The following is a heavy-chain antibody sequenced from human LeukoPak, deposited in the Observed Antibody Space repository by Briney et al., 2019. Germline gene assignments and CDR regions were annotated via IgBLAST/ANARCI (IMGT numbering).Heavy chain of an antibody. J-gene: IGHJ4*02. CDR3: ARHRSFGYSSGWYIVY. V-gene: IGHV5-51*01. CDR1: GYSFTSYW. Sequence: GESLKISCKGSGYSFTSYWIGWVRQMPGKGLEWMGIIYPGDSDTRYSPSFQGQVTISADKSISTAYLQWSSLKASDTAMYYCARHRSFGYSSGWYIVYWGQGTLVTVSS. CDR2: IYPGDSDT. D-gene: IGHD6-19*01.